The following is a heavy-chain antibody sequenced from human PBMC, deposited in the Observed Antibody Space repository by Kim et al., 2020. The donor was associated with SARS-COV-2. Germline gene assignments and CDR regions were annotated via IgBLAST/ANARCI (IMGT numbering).Heavy chain of an antibody. D-gene: IGHD6-19*01. Sequence: SLKSRVTISVDTSKNQFSLKLSSVTAADTAVYYCARIGSGWYRRDFYFDYWGQGTLVTVSS. J-gene: IGHJ4*02. CDR3: ARIGSGWYRRDFYFDY. V-gene: IGHV4-59*01.